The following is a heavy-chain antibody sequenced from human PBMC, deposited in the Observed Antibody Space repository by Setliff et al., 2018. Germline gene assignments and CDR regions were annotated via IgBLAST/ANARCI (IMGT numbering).Heavy chain of an antibody. V-gene: IGHV3-33*01. Sequence: GASLKISCVASGFTFSNYGMHWVRQAPGKGLEWVALIWNDGSSKFYGDSVKGRFTISRDNSKNTLYLQMDSLRAEDTAVYYCARNWVTAQHYYYGMDVWGQGTTVTVSS. J-gene: IGHJ6*02. CDR2: IWNDGSSK. CDR3: ARNWVTAQHYYYGMDV. D-gene: IGHD2-21*02. CDR1: GFTFSNYG.